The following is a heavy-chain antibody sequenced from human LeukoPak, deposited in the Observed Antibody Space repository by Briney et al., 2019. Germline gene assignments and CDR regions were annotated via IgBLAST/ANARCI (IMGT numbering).Heavy chain of an antibody. D-gene: IGHD2-2*03. Sequence: PGGSLRLSCAASGFTFSRYGMLWVRQAPGKGLEWVTFIRNDGTKEFYADSVKGRFTISRDNSKNTLYLEMNSLRPDDTAVYYCAKVDLGAIISNPDYWGQGTLVTVSS. V-gene: IGHV3-30*02. J-gene: IGHJ4*02. CDR3: AKVDLGAIISNPDY. CDR2: IRNDGTKE. CDR1: GFTFSRYG.